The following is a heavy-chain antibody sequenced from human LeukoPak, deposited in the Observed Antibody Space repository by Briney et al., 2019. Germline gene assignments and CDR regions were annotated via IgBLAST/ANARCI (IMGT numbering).Heavy chain of an antibody. CDR3: ARAVAGMAFDI. Sequence: KPSETLCLTCTVSGGSISSYYWSWIRQPPGKGLEWIWYIYDSGSTNYNPSLKSRVTISVVTSKNQFSLKLSSVTAADTAVYYCARAVAGMAFDIWGQGTMVTVSS. D-gene: IGHD6-19*01. V-gene: IGHV4-59*01. CDR1: GGSISSYY. J-gene: IGHJ3*02. CDR2: IYDSGST.